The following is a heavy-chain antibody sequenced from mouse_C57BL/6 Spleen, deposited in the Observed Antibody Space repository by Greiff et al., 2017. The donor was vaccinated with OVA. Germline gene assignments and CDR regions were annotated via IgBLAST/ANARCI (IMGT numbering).Heavy chain of an antibody. CDR1: GYAFTNYL. Sequence: VKLQQSGAELVRPGTSVKVSCKASGYAFTNYLIEWVKQRPGQGLEWIGVINPGSGGTNYNEKFKGKATLTADKSSSTAYMQLSSLTSEDSAVYFCARVYDYDDYAMDYWGQGTSVTVSS. V-gene: IGHV1-54*01. J-gene: IGHJ4*01. CDR2: INPGSGGT. CDR3: ARVYDYDDYAMDY. D-gene: IGHD2-4*01.